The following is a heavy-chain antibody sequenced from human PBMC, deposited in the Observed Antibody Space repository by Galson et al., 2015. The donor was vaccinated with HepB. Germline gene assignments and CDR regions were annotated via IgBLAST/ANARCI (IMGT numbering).Heavy chain of an antibody. D-gene: IGHD2-15*01. J-gene: IGHJ4*02. CDR2: IIPIFGTA. Sequence: SVKVSCKASGGTFSSYAISWVRQAPGQGLEWMGGIIPIFGTANYAQKFQGRVTITADESTSTAYMELSSLRSEDTAVYYCARFQGGVAAISGYFDYWGQGTLVTVSS. V-gene: IGHV1-69*13. CDR1: GGTFSSYA. CDR3: ARFQGGVAAISGYFDY.